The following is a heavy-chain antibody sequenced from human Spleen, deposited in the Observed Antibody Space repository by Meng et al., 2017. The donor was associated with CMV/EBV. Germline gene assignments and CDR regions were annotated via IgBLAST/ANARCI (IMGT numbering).Heavy chain of an antibody. CDR3: ARGGIAAPILDYYYGMDV. CDR1: GFTFSNYA. D-gene: IGHD6-13*01. V-gene: IGHV3-21*01. J-gene: IGHJ6*02. CDR2: ISSSSSYI. Sequence: GESLKISCAASGFTFSNYAMSWVRQAPGKGLEWVSSISSSSSYIYYADSVKGRFTISRDNAKNSLYLQMNSLRAEDTAVYYCARGGIAAPILDYYYGMDVWGQGTTVTVSS.